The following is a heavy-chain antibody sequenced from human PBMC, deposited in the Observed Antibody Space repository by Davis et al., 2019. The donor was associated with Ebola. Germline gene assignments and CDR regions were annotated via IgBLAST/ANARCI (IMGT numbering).Heavy chain of an antibody. CDR1: GYTFTGYY. D-gene: IGHD2-21*01. V-gene: IGHV1-2*04. Sequence: AASVTVSCKASGYTFTGYYMHWVRQAPGQGLEWMGWINPNSGGTNYAQKFQGWVTMTRDTSISTAYMELSRLRSDDTAVYYCARGDYNWFDPWGQGTLVTVSS. J-gene: IGHJ5*02. CDR2: INPNSGGT. CDR3: ARGDYNWFDP.